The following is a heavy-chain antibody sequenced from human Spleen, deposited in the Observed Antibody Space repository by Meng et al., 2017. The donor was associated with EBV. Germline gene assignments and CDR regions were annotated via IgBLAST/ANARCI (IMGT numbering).Heavy chain of an antibody. CDR2: INSDRSTI. V-gene: IGHV3-74*01. J-gene: IGHJ4*02. CDR1: VFTLITYW. D-gene: IGHD3-10*02. Sequence: EQLGEALVEYFEPGAFLCVSCVASVFTLITYWVHWVPEDPGKGLGWVTRINSDRSTINYAGSVESRFTISRDNAKNTLYLQMNSLRVEDSAVYYCVRDMFGARDYWGQGTLVTVSS. CDR3: VRDMFGARDY.